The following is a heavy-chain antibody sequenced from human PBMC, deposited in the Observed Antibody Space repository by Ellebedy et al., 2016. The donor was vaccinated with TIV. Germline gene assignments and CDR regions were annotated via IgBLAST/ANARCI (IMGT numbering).Heavy chain of an antibody. CDR1: GGSFSGYF. Sequence: MPSETLSLTCAVYGGSFSGYFWTWIRQPPGKGLEWIGEINHGGSTNYNPSLKSRVSISVDTSKNQFSLKLSSVTATDTAIYYCARLPAGSIFGYFDYWGQGTLVTVSS. CDR3: ARLPAGSIFGYFDY. J-gene: IGHJ4*02. CDR2: INHGGST. V-gene: IGHV4-34*01. D-gene: IGHD3-3*02.